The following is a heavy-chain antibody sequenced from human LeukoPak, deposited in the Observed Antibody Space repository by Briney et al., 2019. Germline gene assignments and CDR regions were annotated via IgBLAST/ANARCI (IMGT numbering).Heavy chain of an antibody. D-gene: IGHD6-19*01. J-gene: IGHJ4*02. CDR1: GYTFTGYY. CDR3: ARDPRIAVAGKYFDY. Sequence: GASVKVSCTASGYTFTGYYMHWVRQAPGQGLEWMGRINPNSGGTNYAQKFQDRVTMTRDTSISTAYMELSRLRSDDTAVYYCARDPRIAVAGKYFDYWGQGTLVTVSS. V-gene: IGHV1-2*06. CDR2: INPNSGGT.